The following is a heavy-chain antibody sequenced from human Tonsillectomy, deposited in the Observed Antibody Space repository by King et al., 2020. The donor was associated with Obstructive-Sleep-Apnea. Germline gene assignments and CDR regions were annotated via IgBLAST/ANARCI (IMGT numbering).Heavy chain of an antibody. J-gene: IGHJ5*02. CDR3: ARDRPSAYGSGSKNWFDP. CDR1: GYSFTDYY. CDR2: INPNSGGT. V-gene: IGHV1-2*02. Sequence: QLVQSGAEVKKPGASVKVSCKASGYSFTDYYMHWVRQAPGQGLEWMGWINPNSGGTNYAQKFQGRVTMTRDTSITTAYMELSRLTSDDTAVYYCARDRPSAYGSGSKNWFDPWGQGTLVTVSS. D-gene: IGHD3-10*01.